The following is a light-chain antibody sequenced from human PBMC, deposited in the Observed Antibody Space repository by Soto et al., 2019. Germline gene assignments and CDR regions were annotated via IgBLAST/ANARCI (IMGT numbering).Light chain of an antibody. CDR3: QQTYSTPRDS. J-gene: IGKJ2*01. CDR1: QSISTY. CDR2: GAS. V-gene: IGKV1-39*01. Sequence: DIQMTQSPSSLSASVGDRVTITCRASQSISTYLSWYQQKPGKAPNLLIYGASSLQTGVPSRFSGSGSGTDFTLTISSLQPEHFATCYCQQTYSTPRDSFGPGTKLEIK.